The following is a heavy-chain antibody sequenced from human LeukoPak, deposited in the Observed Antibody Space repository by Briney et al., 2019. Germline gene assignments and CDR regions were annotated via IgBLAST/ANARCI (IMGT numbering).Heavy chain of an antibody. D-gene: IGHD2-21*01. CDR2: INHSGST. J-gene: IGHJ4*02. CDR1: GGSFSGYY. V-gene: IGHV4-34*01. Sequence: SETLSLTCAVYGGSFSGYYWSWIRQPPGKGLEWIGEINHSGSTNYNPSLKSRVTISVDTSMNQFSLKLSSVTAADTAVYYCAQGPHSLDYWGQGTLVTVSS. CDR3: AQGPHSLDY.